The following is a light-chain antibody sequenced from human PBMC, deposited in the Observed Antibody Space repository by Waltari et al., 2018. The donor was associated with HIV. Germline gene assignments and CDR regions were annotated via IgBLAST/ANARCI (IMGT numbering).Light chain of an antibody. CDR2: DLT. CDR1: SSAVGGSTY. Sequence: QSALTPPRSVSGSPGQSVPISCPGTSSAVGGSTYVSWYQQLPGKAPKLMIYDLTERPSGVPDRFSGSKSGNTASLTISGLQAEDEADYYCCSFAGSYTWLFGGGTKLTVL. J-gene: IGLJ2*01. V-gene: IGLV2-11*01. CDR3: CSFAGSYTWL.